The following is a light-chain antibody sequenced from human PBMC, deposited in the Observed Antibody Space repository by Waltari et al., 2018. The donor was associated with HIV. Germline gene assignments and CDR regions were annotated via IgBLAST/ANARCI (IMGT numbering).Light chain of an antibody. Sequence: SALTQPPSASGSPGQSVTVSCTGPRRDIGYFNYVSWYQQHPGKAPKLLINDVNKRPSGVPDRFSASKSGATASLTVSGLLAEDEADYYCAAYAGNNIVIFGGGTKVTV. CDR3: AAYAGNNIVI. V-gene: IGLV2-8*01. CDR2: DVN. CDR1: RRDIGYFNY. J-gene: IGLJ2*01.